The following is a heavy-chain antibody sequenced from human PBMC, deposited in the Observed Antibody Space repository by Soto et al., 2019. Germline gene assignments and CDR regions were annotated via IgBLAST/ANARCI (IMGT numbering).Heavy chain of an antibody. D-gene: IGHD2-8*01. Sequence: EVQLVQYGAEVKKPGEYLNISCSTSGYNFRTFWIGWLRQMPGKGLEWMGLIYHDDSETKYSPSFEGQVTMSADSCVSTAYLRWSSLQAADTAIYDCGRGRQNGGEGYFDFWGQGTLVPVSS. CDR2: IYHDDSET. CDR1: GYNFRTFW. J-gene: IGHJ4*02. V-gene: IGHV5-51*01. CDR3: GRGRQNGGEGYFDF.